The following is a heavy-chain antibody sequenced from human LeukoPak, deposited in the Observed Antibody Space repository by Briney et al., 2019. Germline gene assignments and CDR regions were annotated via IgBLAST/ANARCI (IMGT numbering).Heavy chain of an antibody. Sequence: PGGSLRLSCAASGFTFSTCAMSWVRQAPGKGLEWVSGISGTTSGTYYADSVEGRFTISRDNSKNTLFLQVNSLRAEDTAVYYCAKVRTYFYHGLDVWGQGTTVTVSS. CDR3: AKVRTYFYHGLDV. J-gene: IGHJ6*02. D-gene: IGHD1-14*01. CDR2: ISGTTSGT. CDR1: GFTFSTCA. V-gene: IGHV3-23*01.